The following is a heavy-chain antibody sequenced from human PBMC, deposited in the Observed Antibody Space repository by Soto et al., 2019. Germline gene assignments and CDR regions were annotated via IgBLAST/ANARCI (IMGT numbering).Heavy chain of an antibody. CDR1: GGSFSGYY. V-gene: IGHV4-34*01. D-gene: IGHD6-6*01. Sequence: PSETLSLTCAVYGGSFSGYYWSWIRQPPGKGLEWIGEINHSGSTNYNPSHKSRVTISVDTSKNQFSLKLSSVTAADTAVYYCARVGEYSSSWKPRDYWGQGTLVTVSS. CDR2: INHSGST. CDR3: ARVGEYSSSWKPRDY. J-gene: IGHJ4*02.